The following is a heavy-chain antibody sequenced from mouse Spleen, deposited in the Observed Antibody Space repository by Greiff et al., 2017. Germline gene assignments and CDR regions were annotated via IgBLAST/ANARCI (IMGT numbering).Heavy chain of an antibody. D-gene: IGHD2-4*01. CDR2: IWSDGST. CDR1: GFSLTSYG. J-gene: IGHJ4*01. Sequence: VQLQQSGPGLVAPSQSLSITCTVSGFSLTSYGVHWVRQPPGKGLEWLVVIWSDGSTTYNSALKSRLSISKDNSKSQVFLKMYSLQTDDTAMYYCARHCDYSYAMDYWGQGTSVTVSS. V-gene: IGHV2-6-1*01. CDR3: ARHCDYSYAMDY.